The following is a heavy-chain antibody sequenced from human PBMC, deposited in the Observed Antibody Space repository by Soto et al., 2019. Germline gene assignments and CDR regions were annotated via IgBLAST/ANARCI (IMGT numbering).Heavy chain of an antibody. CDR2: INPSSGSA. D-gene: IGHD4-17*01. CDR3: ARVPRNNDYGDYHFDY. Sequence: ASVKVSCKASGYTFTTYYIHWVRQAPGQGLEWMGIINPSSGSAGYAQKFQVSVTMTRDTPTNTFYMELSSLRSEDTAVYYCARVPRNNDYGDYHFDYWGQGTLVTVSS. J-gene: IGHJ4*02. V-gene: IGHV1-46*01. CDR1: GYTFTTYY.